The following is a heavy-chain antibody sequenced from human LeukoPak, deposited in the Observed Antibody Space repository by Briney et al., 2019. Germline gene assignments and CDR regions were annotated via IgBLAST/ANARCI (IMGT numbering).Heavy chain of an antibody. Sequence: SETLSLTCPVYGGSFSGYYWRWIRQPPAKGLEGIGEINHSGSTNYNPSLKSRVTISVDTSKNQFFLKLSSVTAADTAVYYCARDITGDNWNSRSGLDYWGQGTLVTVSS. CDR2: INHSGST. CDR3: ARDITGDNWNSRSGLDY. J-gene: IGHJ4*02. V-gene: IGHV4-34*01. D-gene: IGHD1-7*01. CDR1: GGSFSGYY.